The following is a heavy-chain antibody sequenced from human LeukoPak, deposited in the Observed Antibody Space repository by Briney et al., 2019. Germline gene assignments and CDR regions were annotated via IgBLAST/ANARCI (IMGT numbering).Heavy chain of an antibody. CDR3: VRNVN. CDR2: IRHDGSEQ. Sequence: GGSLRLSCGASGFTFSGPWMSWVRQAPGKGLEWVANIRHDGSEQYYADSVRGRFTISRDNAKNSLYLQIDSLRAEDTAVYYCVRNVNWGRGTLVTVSS. V-gene: IGHV3-7*05. CDR1: GFTFSGPW. J-gene: IGHJ4*02.